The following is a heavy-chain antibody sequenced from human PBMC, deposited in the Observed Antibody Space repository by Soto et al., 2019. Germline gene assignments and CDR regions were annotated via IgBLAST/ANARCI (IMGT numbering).Heavy chain of an antibody. J-gene: IGHJ4*02. V-gene: IGHV3-23*01. CDR3: SRDPRLADY. Sequence: GGSLRLSCAASGFTFSSYAMIWVRQAPGKGLEWVSAISGSGGSTYYADSVKGRFIISRDNAKRSLYLQMNSLTVEDTAVYYCSRDPRLADYWGQGTLVTVSS. CDR2: ISGSGGST. CDR1: GFTFSSYA. D-gene: IGHD6-25*01.